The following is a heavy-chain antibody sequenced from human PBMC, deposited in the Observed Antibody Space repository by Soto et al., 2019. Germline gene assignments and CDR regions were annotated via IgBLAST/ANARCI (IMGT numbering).Heavy chain of an antibody. CDR1: GGSFSGYY. CDR2: INHSGST. J-gene: IGHJ4*02. CDR3: ARGRPGWLQLPPLDY. D-gene: IGHD5-12*01. Sequence: HVQLQQWGAGLLKPSETLSLTCAVYGGSFSGYYWSWIRQPPGKGLEWIGEINHSGSTNYNPSLKSRVTISVDTSKNQFSLKLSSVTAADTAVYYCARGRPGWLQLPPLDYWGQGTLVTVSS. V-gene: IGHV4-34*01.